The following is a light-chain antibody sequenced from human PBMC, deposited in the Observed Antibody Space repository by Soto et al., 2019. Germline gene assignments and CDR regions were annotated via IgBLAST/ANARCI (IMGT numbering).Light chain of an antibody. CDR1: QGINSW. V-gene: IGKV1D-16*01. CDR2: AAS. Sequence: DTQMTQSPSSVSASVGDRVTITCRASQGINSWLAWYQEKPGKAPKLLIYAASSLQSGVPSRFSGSGSGTDFTLTISSLQPEDFATYYCQQYSTYTPRTFGQGTKVDIK. CDR3: QQYSTYTPRT. J-gene: IGKJ1*01.